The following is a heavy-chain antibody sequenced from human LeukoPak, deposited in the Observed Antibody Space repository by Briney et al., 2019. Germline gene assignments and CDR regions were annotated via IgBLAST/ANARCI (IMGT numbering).Heavy chain of an antibody. CDR3: ARTSTDYFDY. CDR1: GFSFSNHG. CDR2: IWDDGNNK. V-gene: IGHV3-33*01. Sequence: GGSLRLSCAASGFSFSNHGMHWVRQAPGKRLEWVAVIWDDGNNKRYANSVNGRFTISRDNSKNTLYLQMNSLRAEDTAVYYCARTSTDYFDYWGQGTLVTVSS. J-gene: IGHJ4*02.